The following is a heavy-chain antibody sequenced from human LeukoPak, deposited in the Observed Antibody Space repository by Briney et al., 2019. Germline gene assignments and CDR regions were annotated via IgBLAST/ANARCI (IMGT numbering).Heavy chain of an antibody. CDR3: ARAVYSSSALDY. J-gene: IGHJ4*02. CDR1: GGSISSGGYS. Sequence: SETLSLTCAVSGGSISSGGYSWSWIRQPPGKGLEWIGYIYHSGSTYYNPSLKSRVTISVDTSKNQFSLKLSSVTAADTAVCYCARAVYSSSALDYWGQGTLVIVSS. D-gene: IGHD6-13*01. CDR2: IYHSGST. V-gene: IGHV4-30-2*01.